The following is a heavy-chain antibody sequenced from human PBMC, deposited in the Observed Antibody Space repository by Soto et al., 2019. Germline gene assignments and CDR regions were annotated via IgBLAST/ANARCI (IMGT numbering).Heavy chain of an antibody. CDR2: IDAGNGNT. CDR1: GYTFTSYA. Sequence: EASVKVSCKASGYTFTSYAMHWVRQAPGQRLEWMGWIDAGNGNTKYSQKFQGRVTITRDTSASTAYMELSSLRSEDTAVYYCARDGDTYYDFWSGYWNWFDPWGQGTLVTVSS. D-gene: IGHD3-3*01. J-gene: IGHJ5*02. V-gene: IGHV1-3*01. CDR3: ARDGDTYYDFWSGYWNWFDP.